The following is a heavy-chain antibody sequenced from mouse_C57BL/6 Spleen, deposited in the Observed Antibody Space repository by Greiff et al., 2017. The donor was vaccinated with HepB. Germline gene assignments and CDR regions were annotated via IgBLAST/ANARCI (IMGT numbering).Heavy chain of an antibody. Sequence: QVQLQQPGAELVKPGASVKLSCKASGYTFTSYWMHWVKQRPGRGLEWIGRIDPNSGGTKYNEKFKSKATLTVGKPTSTSYMQLSSLTSEDSAVYYCAREFPNYYGSSLDYWGQGTTLTVSS. J-gene: IGHJ2*01. CDR1: GYTFTSYW. D-gene: IGHD1-1*01. CDR2: IDPNSGGT. V-gene: IGHV1-72*01. CDR3: AREFPNYYGSSLDY.